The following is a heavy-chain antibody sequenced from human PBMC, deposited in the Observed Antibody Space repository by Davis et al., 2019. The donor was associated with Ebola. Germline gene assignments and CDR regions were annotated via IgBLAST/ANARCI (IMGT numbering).Heavy chain of an antibody. J-gene: IGHJ4*02. CDR1: GYSFTSYW. D-gene: IGHD2-15*01. CDR2: IYPGDSDT. V-gene: IGHV5-51*01. CDR3: ARVGCSGGSCYSFDY. Sequence: GGSLRLSCKGSGYSFTSYWIGWVRQMPGKGLEWMGIIYPGDSDTRYSPSFQGQVTISADKSISTAYLQWSSLKASDTAMYYCARVGCSGGSCYSFDYWGQGTLVTVSS.